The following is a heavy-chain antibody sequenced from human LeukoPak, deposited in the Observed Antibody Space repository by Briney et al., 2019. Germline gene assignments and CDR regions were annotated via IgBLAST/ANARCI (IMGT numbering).Heavy chain of an antibody. J-gene: IGHJ4*02. D-gene: IGHD6-19*01. V-gene: IGHV4-59*01. Sequence: SETLSLTCTVTGGSISTYYWSWIRQPPGKGLEWIGYIYYSGSTNYNPSLKSRVTISVDTSKNQFSLKLSSVTAADTAVYYCARVEKAGYFDYWGQGTLVTVSS. CDR3: ARVEKAGYFDY. CDR1: GGSISTYY. CDR2: IYYSGST.